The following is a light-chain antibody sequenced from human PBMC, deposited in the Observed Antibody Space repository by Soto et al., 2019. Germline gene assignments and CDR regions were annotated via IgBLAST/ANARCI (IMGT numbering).Light chain of an antibody. V-gene: IGLV1-44*01. Sequence: QSVLTQPPSASGTPGQRVTISCSGSNSNIRSNTVNWYQQLPGTAPKLLIYSNSQRPSGVPDRFSGSKSGTSASLAISGLQSEDEADYYCAAWDDSLSGYVFGTGTKLTVL. J-gene: IGLJ1*01. CDR1: NSNIRSNT. CDR2: SNS. CDR3: AAWDDSLSGYV.